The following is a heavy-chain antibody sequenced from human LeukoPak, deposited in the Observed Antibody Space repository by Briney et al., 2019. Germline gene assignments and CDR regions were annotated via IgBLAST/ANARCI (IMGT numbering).Heavy chain of an antibody. J-gene: IGHJ3*02. V-gene: IGHV3-23*01. Sequence: GGSLRLSCAASGFAFSSYAMSWVRQAPGKGLEWVSAISGSGGTTYYADFVKGRFTISRDNSKNTLYLQMNSLRAEDTAVYYCAKGPLLLWFGELFEGDAFDIWGQGTMVTVSS. CDR2: ISGSGGTT. D-gene: IGHD3-10*01. CDR1: GFAFSSYA. CDR3: AKGPLLLWFGELFEGDAFDI.